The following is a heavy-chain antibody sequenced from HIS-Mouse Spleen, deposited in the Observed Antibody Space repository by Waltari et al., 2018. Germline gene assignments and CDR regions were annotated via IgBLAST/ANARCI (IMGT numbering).Heavy chain of an antibody. D-gene: IGHD6-13*01. CDR2: INHSGST. Sequence: QVQLQQWGAGLLKPSETLSLTCAVYGGSFSGYYWSWTRQPPGKGLEWIGEINHSGSTNYNPSLKSRVTISVDTSKNQFSLKLSSVTAADTAVYYCARGSDSSSWIHWGQGTLVTVSS. CDR1: GGSFSGYY. CDR3: ARGSDSSSWIH. J-gene: IGHJ1*01. V-gene: IGHV4-34*01.